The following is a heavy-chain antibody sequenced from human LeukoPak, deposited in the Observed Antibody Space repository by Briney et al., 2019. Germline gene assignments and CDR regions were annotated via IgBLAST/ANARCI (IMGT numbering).Heavy chain of an antibody. CDR3: ASAWHLGIVVVMLDY. Sequence: GGSLRLSCAASGFTVSSNYMSWVRQAPGKGLEWVSVIYSGGSTYYADSVKGRFTISRDNSKNTLYLQMNSLRAEDTAVYYCASAWHLGIVVVMLDYWGQGTLVTVSS. CDR1: GFTVSSNY. V-gene: IGHV3-53*05. CDR2: IYSGGST. D-gene: IGHD3-22*01. J-gene: IGHJ4*02.